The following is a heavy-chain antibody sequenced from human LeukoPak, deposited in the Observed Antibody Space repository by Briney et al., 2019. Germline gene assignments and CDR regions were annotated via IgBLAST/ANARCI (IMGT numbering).Heavy chain of an antibody. V-gene: IGHV3-74*01. Sequence: PGGSLRLSCAASGFTFSSYWMHWVRHPPGKGLVWVSRINGDGSTTHYADSVKGRFTISRDNAKNTLYLQMNSLRAEDTAVYYCVRRLATAGVLDFWGQGTLVTVSS. CDR3: VRRLATAGVLDF. D-gene: IGHD6-13*01. J-gene: IGHJ4*02. CDR1: GFTFSSYW. CDR2: INGDGSTT.